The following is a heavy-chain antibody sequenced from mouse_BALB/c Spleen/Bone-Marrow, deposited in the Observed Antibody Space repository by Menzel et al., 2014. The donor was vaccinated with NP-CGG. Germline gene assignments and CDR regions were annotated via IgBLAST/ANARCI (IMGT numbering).Heavy chain of an antibody. V-gene: IGHV1-5*01. Sequence: DVHLVESGTVLARPGASVKMSCKASGYSFTSYWMHWVKQRPGQGLEWIGAFYPGNSDTTYNQKFKGKAKLTAVTSASTAYMELSSLTNEDSAVYYCTFLVKEDFAYWGQGTLVTVSA. CDR3: TFLVKEDFAY. D-gene: IGHD2-10*02. CDR2: FYPGNSDT. CDR1: GYSFTSYW. J-gene: IGHJ3*01.